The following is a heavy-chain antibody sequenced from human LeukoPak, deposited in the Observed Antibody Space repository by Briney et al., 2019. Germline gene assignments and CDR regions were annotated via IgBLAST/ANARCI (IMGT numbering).Heavy chain of an antibody. CDR3: AREGDSSGFDY. CDR1: GFTFSSYE. Sequence: GGSLRLSCAASGFTFSSYEMNWVRQAPGKGLEWVSYISSSGSTIYYADSVKGRFTIFRDNAKNSLYLQMNSLRAEDTAVYYCAREGDSSGFDYWGQGTLVTVSS. CDR2: ISSSGSTI. J-gene: IGHJ4*02. D-gene: IGHD3-22*01. V-gene: IGHV3-48*03.